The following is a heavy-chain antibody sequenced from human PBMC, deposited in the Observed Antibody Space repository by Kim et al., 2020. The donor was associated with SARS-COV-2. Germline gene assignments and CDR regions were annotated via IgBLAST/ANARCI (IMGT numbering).Heavy chain of an antibody. D-gene: IGHD1-26*01. Sequence: ADSVKGRFTISRDNSKNTLYLQMNSLRAEDTAVYYCARGWELLYYYGMDVLGQGTTVTVSS. V-gene: IGHV3-66*01. J-gene: IGHJ6*02. CDR3: ARGWELLYYYGMDV.